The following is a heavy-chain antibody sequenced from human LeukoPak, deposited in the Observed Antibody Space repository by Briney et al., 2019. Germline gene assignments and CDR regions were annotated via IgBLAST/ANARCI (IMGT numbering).Heavy chain of an antibody. Sequence: SETLTLTCTVSGFSIRGCYRSWIRQAPGKGLEWVGYIYYSGGTNSNHSLQSRVTISVDKSKNQFPLNLNSVTAEDTAVYYCARYDSATYPRSGYWGQGILVTVSS. V-gene: IGHV4-59*08. J-gene: IGHJ4*02. CDR3: ARYDSATYPRSGY. CDR2: IYYSGGT. CDR1: GFSIRGCY. D-gene: IGHD3-10*01.